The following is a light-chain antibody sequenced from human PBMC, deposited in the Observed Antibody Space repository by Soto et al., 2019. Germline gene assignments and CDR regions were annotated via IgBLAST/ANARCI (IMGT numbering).Light chain of an antibody. CDR2: DAS. CDR1: QAIRNY. J-gene: IGKJ4*01. CDR3: QQYDDLPLS. V-gene: IGKV1-33*01. Sequence: DLQMTQSPSSLSASVGDRVTITCQASQAIRNYLNWYQQKPGKAPKLLIYDASNLESGVPSRFSGSGSGTDFTFTISSLQPEDIATYYCQQYDDLPLSFGGGTKVEVK.